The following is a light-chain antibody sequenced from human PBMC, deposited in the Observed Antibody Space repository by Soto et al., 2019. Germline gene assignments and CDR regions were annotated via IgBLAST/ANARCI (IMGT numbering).Light chain of an antibody. Sequence: EIVMTQSPATLSVSPGERATLSCRASQSVSSNLAWYQQKPGQAPRLLIYGASTRATGVPARFSGSGSGTDFTLTINSLQSDDFATYYCQQCSVYWTFGQGTKVDI. V-gene: IGKV3-15*01. CDR3: QQCSVYWT. CDR2: GAS. CDR1: QSVSSN. J-gene: IGKJ1*01.